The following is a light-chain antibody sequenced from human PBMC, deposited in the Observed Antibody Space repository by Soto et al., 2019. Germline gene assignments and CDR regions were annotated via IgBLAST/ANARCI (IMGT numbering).Light chain of an antibody. J-gene: IGKJ2*01. Sequence: DIQMTQSPSSLSASVGDRVTITCRASQSIASSLTWFQQKPGKAPNLLIYVSSTLHSGVPSRFSGSGSGTDFTLTISSLQPEDSASYYCQQGYRTPYTFGQGTKLEI. CDR3: QQGYRTPYT. CDR2: VSS. V-gene: IGKV1-39*01. CDR1: QSIASS.